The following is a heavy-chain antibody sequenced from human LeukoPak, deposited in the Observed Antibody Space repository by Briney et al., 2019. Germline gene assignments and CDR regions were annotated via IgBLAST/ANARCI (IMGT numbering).Heavy chain of an antibody. J-gene: IGHJ4*02. CDR1: GYTFSNYG. CDR3: ARHSGSGWQALGY. D-gene: IGHD6-19*01. V-gene: IGHV1-18*04. CDR2: TSYNGNT. Sequence: GASVKVSCKASGYTFSNYGISWVRQAPGLGLEWMGWTSYNGNTNYAQKFQHRVTMTTDTSTTTAYMELRSLESDDTAVYYCARHSGSGWQALGYWGQGTLVTVSS.